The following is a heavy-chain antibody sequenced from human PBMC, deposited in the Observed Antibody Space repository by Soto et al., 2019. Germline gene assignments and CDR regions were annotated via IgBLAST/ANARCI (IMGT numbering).Heavy chain of an antibody. V-gene: IGHV3-30-3*01. Sequence: GVSQIISCAASGFAVSSYSMHWVRQASGKGLEWVAAMSFDGNSKYFADSVKGRFKISRDTSKNTWSLEMESLGVEDSALYHCTRGRSMIANDDLEYWGQGTQVTVS. D-gene: IGHD2-21*01. CDR1: GFAVSSYS. CDR2: MSFDGNSK. J-gene: IGHJ4*02. CDR3: TRGRSMIANDDLEY.